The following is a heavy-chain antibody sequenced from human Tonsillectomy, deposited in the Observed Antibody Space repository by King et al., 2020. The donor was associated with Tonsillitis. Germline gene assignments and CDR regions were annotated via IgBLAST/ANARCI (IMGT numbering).Heavy chain of an antibody. CDR2: ISSDGSNK. D-gene: IGHD3-10*01. CDR1: GFIFSNYT. J-gene: IGHJ5*02. V-gene: IGHV3-30-3*01. CDR3: ATLLVESGSYYNTWFDP. Sequence: VQLVESGGGVVQPGRSLRLSCAASGFIFSNYTMHWVRQTPGKGLEWVAVISSDGSNKYYANSVKGRFTISRDNSKKTLYLRMNSLRAEDTAVYYCATLLVESGSYYNTWFDPWGQGTLVTVSS.